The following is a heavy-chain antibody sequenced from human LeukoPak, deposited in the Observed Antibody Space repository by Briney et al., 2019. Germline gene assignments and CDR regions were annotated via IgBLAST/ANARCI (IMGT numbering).Heavy chain of an antibody. CDR1: GFTFGDYG. V-gene: IGHV3-33*08. CDR3: AREQVKWELRSTVGYFDY. D-gene: IGHD1-26*01. CDR2: IWYDGSNK. J-gene: IGHJ4*02. Sequence: PGRSLRLSCVASGFTFGDYGMHWVRQAPGKGLEWVAVIWYDGSNKYYADSVKGRFTISRDNSKNTLYLQMNSLRAGDTAVYYCAREQVKWELRSTVGYFDYWGQGTLVTVSS.